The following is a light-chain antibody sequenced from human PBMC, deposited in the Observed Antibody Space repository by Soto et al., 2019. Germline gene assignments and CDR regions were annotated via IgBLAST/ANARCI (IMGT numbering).Light chain of an antibody. CDR2: DAS. J-gene: IGKJ1*01. Sequence: ESVITQSPATLSVSPGERATLSCRASQSVDSNLAWYQQKPGQPPRLLIYDASTRATGIPARISGSGSGTEFTLTISSLQSEDFTVYYCQQYNNWPRTFGQGT. V-gene: IGKV3-15*01. CDR1: QSVDSN. CDR3: QQYNNWPRT.